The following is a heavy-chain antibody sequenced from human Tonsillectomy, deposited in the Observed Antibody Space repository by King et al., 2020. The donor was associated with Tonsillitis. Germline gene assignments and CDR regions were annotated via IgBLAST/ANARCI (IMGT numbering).Heavy chain of an antibody. J-gene: IGHJ4*02. Sequence: QLVQSGGGVVQPGRSLRLSCAASGFTFSSYGMHWVRQAPGKGLEWVAVISYDGSNKYYADSVKGRFTISRDNSKNTLYLQMNSLRGEETAVYYCAKDRFPSGVVVQRVDYWGQGTLVTVSS. CDR1: GFTFSSYG. CDR3: AKDRFPSGVVVQRVDY. CDR2: ISYDGSNK. D-gene: IGHD2-15*01. V-gene: IGHV3-30*18.